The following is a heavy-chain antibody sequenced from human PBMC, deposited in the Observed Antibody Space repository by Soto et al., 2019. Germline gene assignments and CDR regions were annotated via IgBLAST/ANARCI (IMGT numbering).Heavy chain of an antibody. V-gene: IGHV1-69*13. CDR3: ARVWYYYGSGGMRNWFDP. D-gene: IGHD3-10*01. Sequence: ASVKVSCKASGGTFSSYAISWVRQAPGQGLEWMGGIIPIFGTANYAQKFQGRVTITADESTSTAYMELSSLRSEDTAVYYCARVWYYYGSGGMRNWFDPWGQGTLVTVSS. CDR2: IIPIFGTA. J-gene: IGHJ5*02. CDR1: GGTFSSYA.